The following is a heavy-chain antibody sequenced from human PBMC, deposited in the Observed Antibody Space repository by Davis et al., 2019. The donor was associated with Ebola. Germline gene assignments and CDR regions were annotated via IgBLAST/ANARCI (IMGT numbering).Heavy chain of an antibody. CDR1: GFSLSTNGVG. CDR3: AHRTLGPGRGAFDI. V-gene: IGHV2-5*02. Sequence: SGPTLVKPTQTLTLTCPFSGFSLSTNGVGVGWIRQPPGKALEWLALIYWDDDKRYSPSLKSRLTITKDTSKNQVVLTMTNMDPVDTATYYCAHRTLGPGRGAFDIWGQGTMVTVSS. D-gene: IGHD3-10*01. CDR2: IYWDDDK. J-gene: IGHJ3*02.